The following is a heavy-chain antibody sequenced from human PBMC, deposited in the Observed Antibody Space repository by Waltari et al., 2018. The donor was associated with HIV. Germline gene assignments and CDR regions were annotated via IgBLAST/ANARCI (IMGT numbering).Heavy chain of an antibody. CDR3: ARGRYYGMDV. Sequence: EVQLVESGGGLVQPGGSLRLSCAASGFTFSTFWMPWVRQPPGKGLVGCAGMNRESSSTTYADSGKVRFTISRDNPKNTLYLQMSSLRAEDTAVYSCARGRYYGMDVWGQGTTVTVSS. CDR1: GFTFSTFW. J-gene: IGHJ6*02. V-gene: IGHV3-74*01. CDR2: MNRESSST.